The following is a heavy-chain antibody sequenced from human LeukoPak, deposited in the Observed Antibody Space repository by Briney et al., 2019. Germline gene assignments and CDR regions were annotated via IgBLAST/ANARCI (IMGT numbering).Heavy chain of an antibody. Sequence: PSETLSLTCAVYGGSFSGYYWSWIRQPPGKGLEWIGEINHSGSTNYNPSLKSRVTISVDTSKNQFSLKLSSVTAADTAVYYCARGRTSGKNRIAVARFDPWGQGTLVTVSS. CDR1: GGSFSGYY. V-gene: IGHV4-34*01. J-gene: IGHJ5*02. CDR2: INHSGST. D-gene: IGHD6-19*01. CDR3: ARGRTSGKNRIAVARFDP.